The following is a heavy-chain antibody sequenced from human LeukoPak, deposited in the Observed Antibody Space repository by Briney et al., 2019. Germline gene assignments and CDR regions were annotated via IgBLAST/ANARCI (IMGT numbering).Heavy chain of an antibody. Sequence: SETLSLTCSVSGGSITSFYWSWIRQPAGKGLEWIRRIYTTGSTTYNPSLKSRVTMSVDTSKNQFSLKLRSVTAADTAVYYCARNYYDTKKPWDWGQGTLVTVSS. CDR3: ARNYYDTKKPWD. CDR2: IYTTGST. V-gene: IGHV4-4*07. J-gene: IGHJ4*02. CDR1: GGSITSFY. D-gene: IGHD3-22*01.